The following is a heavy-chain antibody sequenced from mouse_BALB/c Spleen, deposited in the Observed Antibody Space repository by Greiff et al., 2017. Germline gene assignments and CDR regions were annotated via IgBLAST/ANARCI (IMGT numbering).Heavy chain of an antibody. CDR1: GYTFTSYW. D-gene: IGHD1-2*01. Sequence: QVQLKQSGAELAKPGASVKMSCKASGYTFTSYWMHWVKQRPGQGLEWIGYINPSTGYTEYNQKFKDKATLTADKSSSTAYMQLSSLTSEDSAVYYCARGGYWFAYWGQGTLVTVSA. V-gene: IGHV1-7*01. CDR2: INPSTGYT. CDR3: ARGGYWFAY. J-gene: IGHJ3*01.